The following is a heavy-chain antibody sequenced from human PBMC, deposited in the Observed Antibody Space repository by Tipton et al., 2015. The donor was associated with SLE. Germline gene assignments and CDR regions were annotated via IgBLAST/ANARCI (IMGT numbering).Heavy chain of an antibody. V-gene: IGHV4-61*02. J-gene: IGHJ3*02. CDR1: GGSISSGAHY. D-gene: IGHD1-14*01. CDR2: IYASGSTSGSA. CDR3: ARAGTGTAWGTFDI. Sequence: TLSLTCTVSGGSISSGAHYWSWIRQSAGKGLEWIGRIYASGSTSGSANYNPSLKSRVTISVETSKNQFSLKLTSVTAADTAVYYCARAGTGTAWGTFDIWGPGTMVTVSS.